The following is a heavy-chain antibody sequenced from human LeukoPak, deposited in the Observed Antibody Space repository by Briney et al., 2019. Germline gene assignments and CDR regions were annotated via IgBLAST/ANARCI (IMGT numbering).Heavy chain of an antibody. D-gene: IGHD3-16*01. V-gene: IGHV1-3*01. CDR2: INAGNGDT. CDR1: GYTFTSYA. Sequence: ASVKVSCKASGYTFTSYAMHWVRQAPGQSLEWMGWINAGNGDTKYSQKFQGRVTFTRDTSASTAYIELSSLRSEDTAVYYCARDRGGAGDFDYWGQGTLVTVSS. J-gene: IGHJ4*02. CDR3: ARDRGGAGDFDY.